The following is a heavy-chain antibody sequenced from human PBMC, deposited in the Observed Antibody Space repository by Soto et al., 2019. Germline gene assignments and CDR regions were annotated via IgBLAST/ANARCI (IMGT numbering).Heavy chain of an antibody. CDR3: AREIGPGGLAAAADS. D-gene: IGHD6-25*01. Sequence: VQLVESGGGLVQPGRSLRLSCVASGFTFEDYGMHWVRQAPGKGLEWVSGISWNSGNIDYGDFVKGRFTISRDNAKNSLYLQMHSLRAEDTALYFCAREIGPGGLAAAADSWGQGTMVTVSS. J-gene: IGHJ4*02. CDR2: ISWNSGNI. V-gene: IGHV3-9*01. CDR1: GFTFEDYG.